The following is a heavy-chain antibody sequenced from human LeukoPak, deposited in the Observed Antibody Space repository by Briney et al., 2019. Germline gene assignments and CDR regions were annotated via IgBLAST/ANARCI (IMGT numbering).Heavy chain of an antibody. Sequence: SETLSLTCTVSGGSISSGDYYWSWIRQPPGKGLEYIGYIYYSGSTYYNPSLKSRITISVDTSKNQFSLKLSSVTAADTAVYYCARGTWSSSIDYWGQGTLVTVSS. CDR1: GGSISSGDYY. J-gene: IGHJ4*02. CDR2: IYYSGST. V-gene: IGHV4-30-4*01. D-gene: IGHD6-6*01. CDR3: ARGTWSSSIDY.